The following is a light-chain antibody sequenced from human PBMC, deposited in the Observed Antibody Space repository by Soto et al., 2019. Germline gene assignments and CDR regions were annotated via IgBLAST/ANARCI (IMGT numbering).Light chain of an antibody. Sequence: QSALTQPPSASGSPGQSVTISCTGTSSDVGAYDYVSWYRQHPGKAPKLIIYEVIKRPSGVPDRFSGSKSGNTASLTVSGLQSEDEGYYYCASHAGSNNFVFGGGTKLTVL. J-gene: IGLJ2*01. CDR1: SSDVGAYDY. V-gene: IGLV2-8*01. CDR2: EVI. CDR3: ASHAGSNNFV.